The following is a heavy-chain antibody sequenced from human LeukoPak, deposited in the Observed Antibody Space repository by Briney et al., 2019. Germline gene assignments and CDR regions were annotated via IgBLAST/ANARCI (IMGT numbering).Heavy chain of an antibody. D-gene: IGHD4-17*01. CDR1: GFTFSSYW. J-gene: IGHJ4*02. CDR3: VSGDYGNY. CDR2: VNSDGSST. Sequence: GGSLRLSCAASGFTFSSYWLHWVRQAPGKGLVWVSRVNSDGSSTNYADSVEGRFTVSRDNAKNTLFLQMNSLRVEDTALYYCVSGDYGNYWGQGTLVTVSS. V-gene: IGHV3-74*01.